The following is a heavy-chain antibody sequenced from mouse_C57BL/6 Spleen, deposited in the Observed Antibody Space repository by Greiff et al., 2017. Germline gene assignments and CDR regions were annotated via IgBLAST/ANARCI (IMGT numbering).Heavy chain of an antibody. CDR2: IYPGSGST. CDR1: GYTFTSYW. D-gene: IGHD5-1*01. J-gene: IGHJ4*01. CDR3: ARSEYDYAMDY. Sequence: QVQLQQPGAELVKPGASVKMSCKASGYTFTSYWITWVKQRPGQGLEWLGDIYPGSGSTNYNEKFKSKATLTVDTSSSTAYMQLSSLTSEDSAVYYCARSEYDYAMDYWGQGTSVTVSS. V-gene: IGHV1-55*01.